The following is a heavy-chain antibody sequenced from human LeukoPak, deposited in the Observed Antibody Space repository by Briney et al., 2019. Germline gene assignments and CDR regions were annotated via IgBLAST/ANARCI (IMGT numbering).Heavy chain of an antibody. V-gene: IGHV1-18*01. J-gene: IGHJ5*02. CDR2: ISAYNGNT. CDR3: ARDYYGSGSYPRRLNWFDP. D-gene: IGHD3-10*01. Sequence: ASVKVSCTASGYTFTSYGISWVRQAPGQGLEWMGWISAYNGNTNYAQKLQGRVTMTTDTSTSTAYMELRSLRSDDTAVYYCARDYYGSGSYPRRLNWFDPWGQGTLVTVSS. CDR1: GYTFTSYG.